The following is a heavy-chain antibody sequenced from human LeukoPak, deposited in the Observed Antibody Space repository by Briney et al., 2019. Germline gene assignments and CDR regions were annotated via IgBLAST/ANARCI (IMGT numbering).Heavy chain of an antibody. CDR1: GDSVSSNSAA. CDR2: TYYRSKWYN. D-gene: IGHD2-21*02. CDR3: TRGGSGMTVALFDN. V-gene: IGHV6-1*01. Sequence: SQTLSLTCAISGDSVSSNSAAWNWIRQSPPRGLEWLGRTYYRSKWYNDYAVSVKSRITINPDTSKNQFSLQLNSVTPDDTAVYYCTRGGSGMTVALFDNWGQGTLVTVSS. J-gene: IGHJ4*02.